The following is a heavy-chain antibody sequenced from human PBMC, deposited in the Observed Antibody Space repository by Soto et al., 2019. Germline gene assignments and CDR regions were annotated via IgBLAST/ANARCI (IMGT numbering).Heavy chain of an antibody. CDR3: TTGDREWLFTKDY. CDR2: IRSNADGGTA. V-gene: IGHV3-15*07. J-gene: IGHJ4*02. D-gene: IGHD3-3*01. Sequence: ELHLVESGGGLVQPGGSLRLSCAASGFTFNRAWMNWVRQAPGKGLEWVGRIRSNADGGTADYAAPVKGRFTISRDDSKNTLHLQMISLKTEDTAVYYCTTGDREWLFTKDYWGQGTLVTVSS. CDR1: GFTFNRAW.